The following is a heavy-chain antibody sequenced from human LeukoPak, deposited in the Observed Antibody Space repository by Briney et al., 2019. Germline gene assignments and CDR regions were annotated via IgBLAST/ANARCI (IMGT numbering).Heavy chain of an antibody. D-gene: IGHD3-22*01. CDR2: ISYSGST. CDR3: ARLLRATMIDY. CDR1: GGSISSSTYY. V-gene: IGHV4-39*01. Sequence: SETLSLTCTVPGGSISSSTYYWGWIRQPPGRGPEWIGTISYSGSTYYNPSLKSRVTISVDTSKNQFSLKLSSVTAADTAVYYCARLLRATMIDYWGQGTLVTVSS. J-gene: IGHJ4*02.